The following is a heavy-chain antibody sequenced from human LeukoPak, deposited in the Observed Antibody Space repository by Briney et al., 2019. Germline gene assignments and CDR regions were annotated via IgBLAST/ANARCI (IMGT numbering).Heavy chain of an antibody. CDR1: GFTFTNSA. Sequence: ASGKVSCKAAGFTFTNSAMNRVRQARGQRLEWIGWIVVGSGNTNYAQKFLERLTITRDMSTSTAYMELSSLRSEDTAVYYCAADELQWLHWGQGTLVTVSS. V-gene: IGHV1-58*02. CDR2: IVVGSGNT. J-gene: IGHJ4*02. D-gene: IGHD6-19*01. CDR3: AADELQWLH.